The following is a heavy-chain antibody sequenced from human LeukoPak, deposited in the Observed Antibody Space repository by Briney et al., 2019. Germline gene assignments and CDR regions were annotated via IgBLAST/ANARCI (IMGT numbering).Heavy chain of an antibody. CDR1: GGSFSGYY. J-gene: IGHJ5*02. V-gene: IGHV4-34*01. Sequence: PSETLSLTCAVYGGSFSGYYWSWIRQPPGKGLEWIGEINHSGNTNYNPSLKSRVTISVDTSKNQFSLKLSSVTAADTAVYYCVTEPGYCTGGRCYGGWFDPWGQGTLVTVSS. CDR3: VTEPGYCTGGRCYGGWFDP. CDR2: INHSGNT. D-gene: IGHD2-15*01.